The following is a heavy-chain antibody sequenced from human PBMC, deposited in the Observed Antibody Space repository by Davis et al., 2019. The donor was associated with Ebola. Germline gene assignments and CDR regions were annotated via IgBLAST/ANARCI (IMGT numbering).Heavy chain of an antibody. CDR1: GYTFTSYA. V-gene: IGHV7-4-1*02. J-gene: IGHJ6*04. D-gene: IGHD3-3*01. CDR3: ARGRRFLEWLSLGYYYYYGMDV. Sequence: AASVKVSCKASGYTFTSYAMNWVRQAPGQGLEWMGWINTNTGNPTYAQGFTGRFVFSLDTSVSTAYLQISSLKAEDTAVYYCARGRRFLEWLSLGYYYYYGMDVWGKGTTVTVSS. CDR2: INTNTGNP.